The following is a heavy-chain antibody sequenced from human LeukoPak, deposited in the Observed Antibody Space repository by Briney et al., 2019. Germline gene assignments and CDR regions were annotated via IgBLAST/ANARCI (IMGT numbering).Heavy chain of an antibody. Sequence: KSSETLSLTCTVSGGSISSYYWSWIRQPPGKGLEWLGYIHYSGGTHYNPSLKSRVTISVDTSKNQVSLKLRSVTAADTAVYYCARSHYYDTSGHLVAFDIWGHGTMVPVSS. CDR2: IHYSGGT. J-gene: IGHJ3*02. V-gene: IGHV4-59*12. CDR3: ARSHYYDTSGHLVAFDI. CDR1: GGSISSYY. D-gene: IGHD3-22*01.